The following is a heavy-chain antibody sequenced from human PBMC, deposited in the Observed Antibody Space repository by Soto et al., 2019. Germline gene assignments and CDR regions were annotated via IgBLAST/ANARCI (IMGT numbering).Heavy chain of an antibody. J-gene: IGHJ4*02. V-gene: IGHV3-30*18. D-gene: IGHD4-17*01. CDR2: IAYEGKTA. CDR1: GFTLSNSG. CDR3: AKSTSGYGGASDF. Sequence: HPXGSLRLSCEVSGFTLSNSGIHWVRQAPDKGLEWVATIAYEGKTANYADSAKGRFTISRDISKSTVYLQMNSLRREDTATYYCAKSTSGYGGASDFWGQGTVVTVSS.